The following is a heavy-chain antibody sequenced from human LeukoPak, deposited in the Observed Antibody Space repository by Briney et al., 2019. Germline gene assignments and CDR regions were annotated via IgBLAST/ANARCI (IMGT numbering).Heavy chain of an antibody. Sequence: PGGSLRLSCAASGFAFKTYAMSWVRQAPGKGLEWVSAISGSGAITCYADSVKGRCTISRDNSENTLYVQMNRLRAEDTAVYYCAKEVVPAAPSPDWGQGTLVTVSS. D-gene: IGHD2-2*01. CDR3: AKEVVPAAPSPD. J-gene: IGHJ4*02. CDR1: GFAFKTYA. CDR2: ISGSGAIT. V-gene: IGHV3-23*01.